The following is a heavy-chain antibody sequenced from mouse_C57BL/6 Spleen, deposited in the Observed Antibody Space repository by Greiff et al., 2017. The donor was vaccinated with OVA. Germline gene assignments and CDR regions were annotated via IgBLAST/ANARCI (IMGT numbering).Heavy chain of an antibody. CDR3: ARSGITTVVGTDYFDY. D-gene: IGHD1-1*01. CDR1: GFNIKDYY. J-gene: IGHJ2*01. CDR2: IDPEDGET. V-gene: IGHV14-2*01. Sequence: DVQLQESGAELVKPGASVKLSCTASGFNIKDYYMHWVKQRTEQGLEWIGRIDPEDGETKYAPKFQGKATITADTSSNTAYLQLSSLTSEDTAVYYCARSGITTVVGTDYFDYWGQGTTLTVSS.